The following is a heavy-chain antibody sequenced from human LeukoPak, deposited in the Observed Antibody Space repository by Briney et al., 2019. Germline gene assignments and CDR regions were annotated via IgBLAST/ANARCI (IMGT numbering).Heavy chain of an antibody. J-gene: IGHJ4*02. V-gene: IGHV3-11*01. CDR1: GFTFSDYY. CDR3: AKSPNDYGDY. CDR2: ISGGGNVI. Sequence: GGSLRLSCAASGFTFSDYYMTWIRQAPGKGLEWLSYISGGGNVIKYADSVKGRFTISRDNSKNTLYLQMNSLRAEDTAVYYCAKSPNDYGDYWGQGTLVTVSS.